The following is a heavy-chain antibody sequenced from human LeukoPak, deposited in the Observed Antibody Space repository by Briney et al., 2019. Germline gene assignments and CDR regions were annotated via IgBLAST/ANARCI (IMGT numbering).Heavy chain of an antibody. Sequence: PSETLSLTCTVSGGSISSYYWSWVRQPPGKGLEWIGYIYYSGSGSTNYNPSLKSRVSISVGTSKNHFSLKLSSVTAADTAVYYCARRGGHGGSFDYWGRGTLVTVPS. J-gene: IGHJ4*02. CDR1: GGSISSYY. V-gene: IGHV4-59*08. CDR2: IYYSGSGST. D-gene: IGHD4-23*01. CDR3: ARRGGHGGSFDY.